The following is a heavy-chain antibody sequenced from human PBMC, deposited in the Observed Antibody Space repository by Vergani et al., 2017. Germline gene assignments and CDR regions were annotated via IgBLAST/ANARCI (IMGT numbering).Heavy chain of an antibody. Sequence: EVQLVESGGGLVKPGGSLRLSCAASGFSFSSCSMNWVRQATGKGLEWVASISGSSSYVFYRDSVEGRCTITRDNAKKSVYLQMNSLRAEDTAMYFCARGLWDGTHIRCSPPSYWGQGTQVTVSS. D-gene: IGHD2-21*01. CDR1: GFSFSSCS. CDR2: ISGSSSYV. CDR3: ARGLWDGTHIRCSPPSY. V-gene: IGHV3-21*02. J-gene: IGHJ4*02.